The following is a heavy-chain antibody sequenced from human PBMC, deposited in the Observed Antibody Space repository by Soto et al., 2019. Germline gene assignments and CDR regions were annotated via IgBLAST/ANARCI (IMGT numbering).Heavy chain of an antibody. V-gene: IGHV4-34*01. J-gene: IGHJ4*02. Sequence: SETLSLTCAVYGGSFSGYYWSWIRQPPGKGLEWIGEINHSGSTNYNPSLKSRVTISVDTSKNQFSLKLSSVTAADTAVYYCARGNRGFGYSYGFSNDYWGQGTLVTVSS. CDR3: ARGNRGFGYSYGFSNDY. CDR1: GGSFSGYY. D-gene: IGHD5-18*01. CDR2: INHSGST.